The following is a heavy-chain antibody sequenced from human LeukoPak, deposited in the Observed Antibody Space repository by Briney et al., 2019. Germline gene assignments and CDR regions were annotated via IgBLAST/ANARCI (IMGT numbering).Heavy chain of an antibody. CDR3: ARTSARDSSGYYSYYFDY. D-gene: IGHD3-22*01. J-gene: IGHJ4*02. V-gene: IGHV1-69*05. CDR1: GGTFSSYA. Sequence: SVKVSCKASGGTFSSYAVSWVRQAPGQGLEWMGGIIPIFGTANYAQKFQGRVTITTDESTSTAYMELSSLRSEDTAVYYCARTSARDSSGYYSYYFDYWGQGTLVTVSS. CDR2: IIPIFGTA.